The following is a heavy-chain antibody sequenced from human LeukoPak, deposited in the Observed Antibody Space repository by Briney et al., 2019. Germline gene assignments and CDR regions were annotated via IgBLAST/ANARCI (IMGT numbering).Heavy chain of an antibody. D-gene: IGHD3-22*01. Sequence: PGGSLRLSCAASGFTFSSYAMSWVRQAPGKGLEWVSAISGSGGSTYYADSVKGRFTISRDNSKNTLYLQMSSLRVEDTAVYHCARPPQYYDSRGSTENAFDIWGQGTMVTVSS. V-gene: IGHV3-23*01. J-gene: IGHJ3*02. CDR1: GFTFSSYA. CDR3: ARPPQYYDSRGSTENAFDI. CDR2: ISGSGGST.